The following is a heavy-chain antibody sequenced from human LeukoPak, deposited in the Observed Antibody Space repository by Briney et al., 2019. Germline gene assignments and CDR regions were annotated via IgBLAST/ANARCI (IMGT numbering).Heavy chain of an antibody. CDR2: ISGSGDNT. D-gene: IGHD5-24*01. V-gene: IGHV3-23*01. CDR1: GFTFSSHG. Sequence: GGSLRLSCAASGFTFSSHGMSWVRQAPGKGLEWVSTISGSGDNTYYADSVKGRFTISRDNSKNTLYLQMNSLRAEDTAVYYCARVKEGRKRWLQLPGSHYYYYMDVWGKGTTVTISS. J-gene: IGHJ6*03. CDR3: ARVKEGRKRWLQLPGSHYYYYMDV.